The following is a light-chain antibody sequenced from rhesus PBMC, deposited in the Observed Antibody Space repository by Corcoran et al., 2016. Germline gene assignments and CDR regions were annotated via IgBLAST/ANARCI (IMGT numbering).Light chain of an antibody. CDR1: QSVSSY. CDR3: QKYSSLPFT. V-gene: IGKV3-53*02. Sequence: GILTQSPATLSLSPGERATLSCRASQSVSSYLAWYQQKPGQPPKLLIYGASSRATGTPDRFSGSGSGTEVTLTISSLEPEDFAVYYCQKYSSLPFTFGPGTKLQIK. J-gene: IGKJ3*01. CDR2: GAS.